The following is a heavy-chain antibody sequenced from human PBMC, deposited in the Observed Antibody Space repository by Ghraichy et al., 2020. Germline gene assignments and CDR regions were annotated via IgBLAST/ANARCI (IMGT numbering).Heavy chain of an antibody. Sequence: RGSLRLSCAASGFSFSRYTMHWVRQAPGKGLEYVSAIGTTGTNTYYGDSVKGRFIISRDNSKNTLYLQMGSLRGEDTAVYYCARDDQKWLVDFWGQGTLVTVSP. V-gene: IGHV3-64*02. CDR2: IGTTGTNT. CDR1: GFSFSRYT. CDR3: ARDDQKWLVDF. D-gene: IGHD6-19*01. J-gene: IGHJ4*02.